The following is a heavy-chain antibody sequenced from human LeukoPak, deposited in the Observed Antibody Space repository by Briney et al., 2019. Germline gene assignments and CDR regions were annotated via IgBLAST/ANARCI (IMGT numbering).Heavy chain of an antibody. CDR1: GFTFSSYS. CDR2: ISSSSSYI. CDR3: ASGVEGEQWLVDVYWFDP. D-gene: IGHD6-19*01. Sequence: GGSLRLSCAASGFTFSSYSMNWVRQAPGKGLEWVSSISSSSSYIYYADSVKGRFTISRDNAKNSLYLQMNSLRAGDTAVYYCASGVEGEQWLVDVYWFDPWGQGTLVTVSS. J-gene: IGHJ5*02. V-gene: IGHV3-21*01.